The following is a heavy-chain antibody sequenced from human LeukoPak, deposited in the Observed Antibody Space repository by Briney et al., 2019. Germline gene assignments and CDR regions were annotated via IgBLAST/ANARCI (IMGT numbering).Heavy chain of an antibody. Sequence: GASVKVSCKASGYTFTGYYMHWVRQALGQGLEWMGWINPNSGGTNYAQKFQGRVTMTRDTSISTAYMELSRLRSDDTAVYYCARETDLSPDPYYYGSGSYYTTRYYYYGMDVWGQGTTVTVSS. CDR1: GYTFTGYY. V-gene: IGHV1-2*02. CDR3: ARETDLSPDPYYYGSGSYYTTRYYYYGMDV. CDR2: INPNSGGT. J-gene: IGHJ6*02. D-gene: IGHD3-10*01.